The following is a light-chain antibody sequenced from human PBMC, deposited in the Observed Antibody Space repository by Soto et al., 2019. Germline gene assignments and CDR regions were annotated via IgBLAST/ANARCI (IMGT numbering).Light chain of an antibody. CDR2: AAS. J-gene: IGKJ1*01. CDR3: QQYNNWPHT. Sequence: EIVMTQSPATLSVSPGERATLSCRASQSVSSSLAWYQQKPGQAPTLLVYAASTRATGGPTRFSGSGSGTEFTLTISSLQAEYFAVYYCQQYNNWPHTFGQGTKVEIK. CDR1: QSVSSS. V-gene: IGKV3-15*01.